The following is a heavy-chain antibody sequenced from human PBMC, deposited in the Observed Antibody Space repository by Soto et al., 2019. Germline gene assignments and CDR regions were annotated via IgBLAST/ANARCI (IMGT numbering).Heavy chain of an antibody. D-gene: IGHD3-10*02. V-gene: IGHV4-30-4*01. J-gene: IGHJ2*01. Sequence: QPPGKGLEWIGCIYYSGNTYYNPSLKRRFSISVDTSKNQFSLQLSSVTVADTAVYYCFFFQAEDGIRDVRSVSAFLLNRSSDL. CDR3: FFFQAEDGIRDVRSVSAFLLNRSSDL. CDR2: IYYSGNT.